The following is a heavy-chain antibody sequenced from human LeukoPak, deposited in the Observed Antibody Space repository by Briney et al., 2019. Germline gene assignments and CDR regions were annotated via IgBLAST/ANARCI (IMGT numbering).Heavy chain of an antibody. CDR3: AKDIGVGYSYGSFDY. CDR1: GFTFDDYT. D-gene: IGHD5-18*01. CDR2: ISWDGGST. Sequence: PGGFLRLSCAASGFTFDDYTMHWVRQAPGKGLEWVSLISWDGGSTYYADSVKGRFTISRDNSKNSLYLQMNSLRTEDTALYYCAKDIGVGYSYGSFDYWGQGTLVTVSS. V-gene: IGHV3-43*01. J-gene: IGHJ4*02.